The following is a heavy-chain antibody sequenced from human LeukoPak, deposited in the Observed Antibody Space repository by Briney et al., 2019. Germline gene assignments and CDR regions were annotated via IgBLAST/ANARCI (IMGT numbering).Heavy chain of an antibody. CDR2: INTGGSST. J-gene: IGHJ6*03. CDR3: ARKPPFYYYMDV. V-gene: IGHV3-74*01. CDR1: GFTFSSYW. Sequence: PGGSLRLSCAASGFTFSSYWMHWVRQAPGKGLVWVSRINTGGSSTNYADSVKGRFTISRDNAKNTLYLQMNSLRAEDTAEYYCARKPPFYYYMDVWGKGTTVTVSS.